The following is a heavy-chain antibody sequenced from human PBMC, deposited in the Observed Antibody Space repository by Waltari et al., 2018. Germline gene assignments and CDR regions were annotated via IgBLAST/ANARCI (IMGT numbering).Heavy chain of an antibody. J-gene: IGHJ4*02. CDR1: GFTFSSYE. CDR3: ARGAAGSDYFDY. CDR2: ISSSGSTI. Sequence: EVQLVESGGGLVQPGGSLRLSCAASGFTFSSYEMNWVRQAPGKGLEWVSYISSSGSTIYYADSVKGRFTISRDNAKNSLYLQMNSLRAEDTAVYYCARGAAGSDYFDYWGQGTLVTVSS. V-gene: IGHV3-48*03. D-gene: IGHD6-13*01.